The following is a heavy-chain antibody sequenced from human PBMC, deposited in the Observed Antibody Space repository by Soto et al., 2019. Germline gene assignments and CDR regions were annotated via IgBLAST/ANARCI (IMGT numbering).Heavy chain of an antibody. V-gene: IGHV3-74*01. J-gene: IGHJ3*01. Sequence: GGSLRLSCAASGVTFSSYSMNWVRQAPGKGLEWVSRMGPDGSSTSYADSVKGRFSISRDDAKNTLSLQVNSLRADDTAVYYCAVHGDYDAFNFWGQGTVVTVSS. CDR3: AVHGDYDAFNF. CDR2: MGPDGSST. D-gene: IGHD4-17*01. CDR1: GVTFSSYS.